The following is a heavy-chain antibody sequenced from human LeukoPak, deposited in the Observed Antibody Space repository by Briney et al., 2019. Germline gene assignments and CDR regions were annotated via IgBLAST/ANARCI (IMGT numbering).Heavy chain of an antibody. CDR1: GFTFSSYS. Sequence: GGSLRLSCAASGFTFSSYSMNRVRQAPGKGLEWVSSISSSSSYIYYADSVKGRFTISRDNAKNSLYLQMNSLRAEDTAVYYCARGLGGYYDFWSGYLGPFDIWGQGTMVTVSS. V-gene: IGHV3-21*01. CDR2: ISSSSSYI. D-gene: IGHD3-3*01. J-gene: IGHJ3*02. CDR3: ARGLGGYYDFWSGYLGPFDI.